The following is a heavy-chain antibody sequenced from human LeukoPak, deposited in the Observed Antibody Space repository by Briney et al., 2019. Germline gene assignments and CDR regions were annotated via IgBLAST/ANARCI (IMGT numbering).Heavy chain of an antibody. Sequence: GGSLRLSCTASGLSFNNFGMHWVRQPPGKGLEWVAFIRYDGSNEYYADSVKGRFTISRDTSMNTLYLQMTSLRPEDTAFYYCANGATSYSTCPLHIGDYWGQGTLVTVSS. CDR3: ANGATSYSTCPLHIGDY. D-gene: IGHD4/OR15-4a*01. J-gene: IGHJ4*02. V-gene: IGHV3-30*02. CDR2: IRYDGSNE. CDR1: GLSFNNFG.